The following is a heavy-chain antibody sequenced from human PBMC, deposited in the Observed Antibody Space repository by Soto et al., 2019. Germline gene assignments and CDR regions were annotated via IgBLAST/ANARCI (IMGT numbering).Heavy chain of an antibody. Sequence: QITLKESGPTLVKPTQTLTLTCTFSGFSLSTSGVGVGWIRQPPGKALEWLALIYWDDDKRYSPSLKSRLTITKDTPKNQVVLTMTNMDPVDTATYYCAHRLGERWLQHTGPFDYWGQGTLVTVSS. CDR2: IYWDDDK. CDR1: GFSLSTSGVG. V-gene: IGHV2-5*02. CDR3: AHRLGERWLQHTGPFDY. J-gene: IGHJ4*02. D-gene: IGHD3-16*01.